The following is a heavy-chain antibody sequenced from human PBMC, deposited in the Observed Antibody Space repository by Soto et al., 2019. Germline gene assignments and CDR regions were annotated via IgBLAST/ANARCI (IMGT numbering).Heavy chain of an antibody. CDR2: INPNSGGT. V-gene: IGHV1-2*04. Sequence: VSVQVFVKASGDTFTGYSMPFVRQAPGQGLEWRGWINPNSGGTNYAQKFQGWVTMTRDTSISTAYMELSRRGSDDTAVYYCARSLWMVPFDYWGQGTMVTVSS. D-gene: IGHD6-19*01. CDR3: ARSLWMVPFDY. CDR1: GDTFTGYS. J-gene: IGHJ4*02.